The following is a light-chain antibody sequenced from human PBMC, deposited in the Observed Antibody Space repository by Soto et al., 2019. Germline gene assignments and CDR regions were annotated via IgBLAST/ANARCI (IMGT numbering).Light chain of an antibody. CDR2: EGT. CDR1: TSDVGSYHL. Sequence: QSALAQPASVSGSPGQSVTISCTGTTSDVGSYHLVSWYQQHPGKAPKLMIYEGTKRPSGVSNRFSGSKSGITASLTISGLQPEDEADYYCCSFAGTGTFGGYVFGTGTEVTVL. J-gene: IGLJ1*01. CDR3: CSFAGTGTFGGYV. V-gene: IGLV2-23*03.